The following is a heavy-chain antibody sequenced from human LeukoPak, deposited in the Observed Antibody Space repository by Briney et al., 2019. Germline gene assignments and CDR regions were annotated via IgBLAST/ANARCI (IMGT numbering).Heavy chain of an antibody. D-gene: IGHD3-22*01. CDR2: ISGSGGST. J-gene: IGHJ6*02. V-gene: IGHV3-23*01. Sequence: GGSLRLSCAASGVTFSSYAMSWGRQAPGKGLEWVSAISGSGGSTYYADSVKGRFTISRDNSKNTLYLQMNSLRAEDTAVYYCAKDLEDSSGYYDYYYGMDVWGQGTTVTVSS. CDR1: GVTFSSYA. CDR3: AKDLEDSSGYYDYYYGMDV.